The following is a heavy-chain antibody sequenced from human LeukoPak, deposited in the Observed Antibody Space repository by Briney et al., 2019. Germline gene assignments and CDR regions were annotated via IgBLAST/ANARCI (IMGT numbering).Heavy chain of an antibody. CDR3: ARRGYGGNPFGADFDY. CDR2: IYPGDSDT. D-gene: IGHD4-23*01. CDR1: GYSFTSYW. Sequence: GESLKISCKGSGYSFTSYWIGWVRQMPGKGLEWMGIIYPGDSDTRDSPSFQGQVTISADKSISTAYLQWSSLKASDTAMYYCARRGYGGNPFGADFDYWGQGTLVTVSS. J-gene: IGHJ4*02. V-gene: IGHV5-51*01.